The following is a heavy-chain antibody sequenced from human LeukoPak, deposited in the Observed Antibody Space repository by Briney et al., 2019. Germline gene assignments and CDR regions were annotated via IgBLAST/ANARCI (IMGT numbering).Heavy chain of an antibody. CDR2: IYYSGST. V-gene: IGHV4-39*01. J-gene: IGHJ5*02. D-gene: IGHD3-9*01. CDR3: ARVGANYDILTGYTSNWFDP. Sequence: SETLSLTCTVSGGSISSSSYYWGWIRQSPGKGLEWIGSIYYSGSTYYNPSLKSRVTISVDTSKNQFSLKLSSVTAADTAVYYCARVGANYDILTGYTSNWFDPWGQGTLVTVSS. CDR1: GGSISSSSYY.